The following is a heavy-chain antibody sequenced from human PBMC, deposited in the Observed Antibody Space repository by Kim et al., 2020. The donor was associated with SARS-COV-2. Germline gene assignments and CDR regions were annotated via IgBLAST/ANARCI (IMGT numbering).Heavy chain of an antibody. CDR2: TDRGGST. Sequence: GGSLRLSCAASGFTVSSNYMSWVRQAPGKGLEWVSVTDRGGSTYYADSVKDRFSISRDNSKNTLYLQMNSLRAADTAVYYCVRDRGPGGTERFDYWGQGTLVTVSS. V-gene: IGHV3-66*01. J-gene: IGHJ4*02. CDR1: GFTVSSNY. CDR3: VRDRGPGGTERFDY. D-gene: IGHD3-10*01.